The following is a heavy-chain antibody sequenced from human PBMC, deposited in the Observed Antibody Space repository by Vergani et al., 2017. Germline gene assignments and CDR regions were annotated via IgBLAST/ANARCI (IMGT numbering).Heavy chain of an antibody. D-gene: IGHD4-17*01. CDR2: ISAYNGNT. Sequence: QVQLVQSGAEVKKPGASVKVSCKASGYTFTSYGISWVRQAPGQGLEWMGWISAYNGNTNYAQKLQGRVTMTTDTSTSTAYMELRSLRSDDTAVYYCARDPNAYGDPTSGEIVDYWGQGTLVTVSS. CDR3: ARDPNAYGDPTSGEIVDY. CDR1: GYTFTSYG. J-gene: IGHJ4*02. V-gene: IGHV1-18*01.